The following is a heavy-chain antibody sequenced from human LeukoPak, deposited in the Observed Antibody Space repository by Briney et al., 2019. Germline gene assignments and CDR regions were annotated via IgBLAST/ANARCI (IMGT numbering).Heavy chain of an antibody. J-gene: IGHJ5*02. Sequence: SETLSLTCTVSGGSISSSDDYWSWIRQPPGKGLEWIGYIYYSGSTYYNPSLKSRVTISVDTSKNQFSLKLSSVTAADTAVYYCARDGILNWFDPWGQGTLVTVSS. CDR3: ARDGILNWFDP. V-gene: IGHV4-30-4*01. CDR1: GGSISSSDDY. CDR2: IYYSGST. D-gene: IGHD1-26*01.